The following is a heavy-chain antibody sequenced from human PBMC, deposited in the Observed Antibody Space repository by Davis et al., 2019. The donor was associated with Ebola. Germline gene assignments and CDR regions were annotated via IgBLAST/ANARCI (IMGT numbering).Heavy chain of an antibody. V-gene: IGHV3-23*01. Sequence: GESLKISCAASGFTFSSYAMTWVRQAPGRGLEWVSAISGSGGSTYYADSVKGRFTISRDNVKNSLYLRMNDLRVEDTALYHCARVNAATGYSRFDTWGQGTLVTVSS. CDR2: ISGSGGST. CDR1: GFTFSSYA. D-gene: IGHD3-9*01. J-gene: IGHJ5*01. CDR3: ARVNAATGYSRFDT.